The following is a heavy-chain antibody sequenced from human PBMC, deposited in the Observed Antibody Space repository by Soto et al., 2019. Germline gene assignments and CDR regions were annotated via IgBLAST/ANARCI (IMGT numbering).Heavy chain of an antibody. V-gene: IGHV1-18*04. CDR1: GYIFSGYG. D-gene: IGHD4-17*01. J-gene: IGHJ4*02. CDR3: AKRTSGTTWGESGY. Sequence: ASVKVSCKTSGYIFSGYGINWVRQAPGQGLEWMGWISGYSGNANLAQKFQGRVTMTTDKSTRTAYMELRRLRSDDTAVYYCAKRTSGTTWGESGYWGQGTLVTVSS. CDR2: ISGYSGNA.